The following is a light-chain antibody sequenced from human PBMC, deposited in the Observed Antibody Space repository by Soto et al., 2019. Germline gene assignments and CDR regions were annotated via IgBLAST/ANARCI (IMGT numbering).Light chain of an antibody. CDR1: XXNIENNY. Sequence: QSVLTQPPSVSAAPGQTVTISCSGGXXNIENNYVSWYQHFPGTAPKLLIYEDNNRPSGIPDRFSGSKSGPSATLGITGLQTGDEADYYCVTWDGNLSAGVFGGGTKLTVL. CDR2: EDN. CDR3: VTWDGNLSAGV. V-gene: IGLV1-51*02. J-gene: IGLJ2*01.